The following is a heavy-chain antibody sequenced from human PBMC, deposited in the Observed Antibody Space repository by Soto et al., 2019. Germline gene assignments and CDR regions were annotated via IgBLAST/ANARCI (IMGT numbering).Heavy chain of an antibody. CDR2: IYTDGSRT. V-gene: IGHV3-74*01. J-gene: IGHJ3*02. Sequence: EVQLVESGGGLVQPGGSLRLSCAVSGFTFSDYWMHWVRQAPGKGLVWVSRIYTDGSRTNYADSVKGRFTISRDNAENALYLQMISLRAEETSVYYCARGGRGSYGLDIWGQGTMVTVSS. D-gene: IGHD4-17*01. CDR1: GFTFSDYW. CDR3: ARGGRGSYGLDI.